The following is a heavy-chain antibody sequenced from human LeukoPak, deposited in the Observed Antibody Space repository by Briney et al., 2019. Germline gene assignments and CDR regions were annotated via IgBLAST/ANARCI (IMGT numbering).Heavy chain of an antibody. CDR2: ISSSSSYI. Sequence: GGSLRLSCAASGFTFSSYSMNWVRQAPGKGLEWVSSISSSSSYIYYADSVKGRFTISRDNAKNSLYLQMNSLRADDTAVYHCARQETSTYNGAFDIWGQGTMVTVSS. J-gene: IGHJ3*02. V-gene: IGHV3-21*01. CDR1: GFTFSSYS. D-gene: IGHD1-1*01. CDR3: ARQETSTYNGAFDI.